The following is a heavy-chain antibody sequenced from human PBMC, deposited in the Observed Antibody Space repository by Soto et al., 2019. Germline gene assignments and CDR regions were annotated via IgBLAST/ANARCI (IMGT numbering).Heavy chain of an antibody. J-gene: IGHJ3*02. D-gene: IGHD3-22*01. V-gene: IGHV1-69*13. Sequence: SVKVSCKASGGTFSSYAISWVRQAPGQGLEWMGGIIPIFGTANYAQKFQGRVTITADESTSTAYMELSSLRSEDTAVYYCARGPITMIVVVIKFDDFDIWGQGTMVTVSS. CDR2: IIPIFGTA. CDR1: GGTFSSYA. CDR3: ARGPITMIVVVIKFDDFDI.